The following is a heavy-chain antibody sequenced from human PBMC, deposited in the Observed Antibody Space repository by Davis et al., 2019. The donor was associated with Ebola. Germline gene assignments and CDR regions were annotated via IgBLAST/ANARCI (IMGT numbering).Heavy chain of an antibody. CDR2: IKSKTDGGTT. Sequence: PGGSLRLSCAASGFTFSNAWMSWVRQAPGKGLEWVGRIKSKTDGGTTDYAAPVKGRFTISRDDSKNTLYLQMNSLKTEDTAVYYCTTDRIAARYYFDYWGQGTLVTVSS. CDR1: GFTFSNAW. CDR3: TTDRIAARYYFDY. V-gene: IGHV3-15*01. J-gene: IGHJ4*02. D-gene: IGHD6-6*01.